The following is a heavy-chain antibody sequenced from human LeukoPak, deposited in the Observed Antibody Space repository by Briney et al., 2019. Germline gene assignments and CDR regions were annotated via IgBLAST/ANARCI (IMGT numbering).Heavy chain of an antibody. Sequence: ASVKVSCKASGGTFSSYAISWVRQAPGQGLEWMGRIIPILGIANYAQKFQGRVTITADKSTSTAYMELSSLRSEDTAVYYCARLGKYYYYYYMDVWGKGTTVTVSS. CDR1: GGTFSSYA. J-gene: IGHJ6*03. D-gene: IGHD7-27*01. V-gene: IGHV1-69*04. CDR2: IIPILGIA. CDR3: ARLGKYYYYYYMDV.